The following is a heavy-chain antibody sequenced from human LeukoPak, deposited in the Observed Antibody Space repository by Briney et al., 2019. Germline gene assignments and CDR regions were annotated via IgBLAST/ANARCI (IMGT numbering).Heavy chain of an antibody. D-gene: IGHD1-26*01. CDR1: GGSISGTNW. CDR3: SRESGPFCPFGY. J-gene: IGHJ4*02. V-gene: IGHV4/OR15-8*02. Sequence: ETLSLTCGVSGGSISGTNWWSWVRQPPGQGLEWIGEISLAGQTNYNPSLNGRVTMSLDKSSNQLSLHLTSVAAADTATYFCSRESGPFCPFGYWGQGTLVIVSS. CDR2: ISLAGQT.